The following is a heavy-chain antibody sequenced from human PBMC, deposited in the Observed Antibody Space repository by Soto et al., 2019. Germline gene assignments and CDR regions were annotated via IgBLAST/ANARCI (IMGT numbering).Heavy chain of an antibody. CDR3: ARPYYDSSGYWGAIDI. CDR1: GGSISSSSHY. Sequence: SETLSLTCPVSGGSISSSSHYWPWIRQPPGKGLEWIGSIYYDGSTHYYPSLESRVAISADMSKNQFSLRLNSVTAADTALYYCARPYYDSSGYWGAIDIWGQGTMVTVSS. CDR2: IYYDGST. J-gene: IGHJ3*02. D-gene: IGHD3-22*01. V-gene: IGHV4-39*01.